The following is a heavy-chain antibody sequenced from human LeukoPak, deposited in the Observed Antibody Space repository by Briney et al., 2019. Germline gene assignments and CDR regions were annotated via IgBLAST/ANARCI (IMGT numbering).Heavy chain of an antibody. J-gene: IGHJ4*02. D-gene: IGHD6-13*01. CDR3: ARGCGGYSSSWYRDSTSCY. CDR2: MNPNSGNT. CDR1: GYTFTSYD. Sequence: APVKVSCKASGYTFTSYDINWVRQATGQGLEWMGWMNPNSGNTGYAQKFQGRVTMTRNTSISTAYMELSSLRSEDTAVYYCARGCGGYSSSWYRDSTSCYWGQGTLVTVSS. V-gene: IGHV1-8*01.